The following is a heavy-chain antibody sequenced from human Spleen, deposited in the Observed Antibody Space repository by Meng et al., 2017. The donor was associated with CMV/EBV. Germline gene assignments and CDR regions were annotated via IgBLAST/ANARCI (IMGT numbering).Heavy chain of an antibody. CDR1: RSPFPAYS. CDR3: AREEGRYLDY. V-gene: IGHV1-2*02. CDR2: INPNSGGR. J-gene: IGHJ4*02. Sequence: SCHASRSPFPAYSIHWLRQAPGRGLEWMGWINPNSGGRDYPQNFQGRVTMTRDTSISTAYMELSRLRSDDTAVYYCAREEGRYLDYWGQGTLVTVSS.